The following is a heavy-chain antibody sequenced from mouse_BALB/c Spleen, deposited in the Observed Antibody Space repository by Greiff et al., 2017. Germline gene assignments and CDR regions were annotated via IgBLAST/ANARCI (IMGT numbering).Heavy chain of an antibody. J-gene: IGHJ4*01. D-gene: IGHD2-14*01. V-gene: IGHV1S56*01. CDR3: ARRGVRPAMDY. Sequence: QVQLQQSGPELVKPGASVRISCKASGYTFTSYYIHWVKQRPGQGLEWIGWIYPGNVNTKYNEKFKGKATLTADKSSSTAYMQLSSLTSEDSAVYFCARRGVRPAMDYWGQGTSVTVSS. CDR1: GYTFTSYY. CDR2: IYPGNVNT.